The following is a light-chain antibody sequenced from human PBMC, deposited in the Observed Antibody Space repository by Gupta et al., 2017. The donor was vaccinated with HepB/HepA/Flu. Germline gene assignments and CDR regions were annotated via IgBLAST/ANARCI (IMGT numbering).Light chain of an antibody. Sequence: DIVMTQSPDSLAVSLGERATINCKSSQSVLYSSNNKNYLAWYQQKPGQPPKLLIYWASTRESGLPDRFSGSWSGTDFTLTISILHAEDVAVYYCQQYYSTPPLTFGGGTKVEI. CDR2: WAS. CDR1: QSVLYSSNNKNY. CDR3: QQYYSTPPLT. V-gene: IGKV4-1*01. J-gene: IGKJ4*01.